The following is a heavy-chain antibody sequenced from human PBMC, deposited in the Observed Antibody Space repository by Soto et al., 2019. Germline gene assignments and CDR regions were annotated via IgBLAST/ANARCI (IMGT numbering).Heavy chain of an antibody. CDR1: GYSFTSYW. V-gene: IGHV5-10-1*01. D-gene: IGHD5-18*01. Sequence: GESLKISCKGSGYSFTSYWISWVRQMPGKGLEWMGRIDASDSYTNYNPSFQGHVTISGDKAISTAYLQWSSLKASDTAMYYCARHLVVDTGMVTPLDYCGQRTLVAVSS. CDR2: IDASDSYT. J-gene: IGHJ4*02. CDR3: ARHLVVDTGMVTPLDY.